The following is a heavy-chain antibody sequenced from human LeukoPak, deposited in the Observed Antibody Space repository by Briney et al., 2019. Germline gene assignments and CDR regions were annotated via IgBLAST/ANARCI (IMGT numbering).Heavy chain of an antibody. CDR2: ISASDGST. Sequence: PGGSLRLSCAASGFTFSRQDMSWVRQAPGKGLEWVSGISASDGSTNYGDSVKGRFTISRDNPKNTLYLHMNSLRVEDTAVYFCAKDSIRTSGWYHFDYWGQGALVTVSS. CDR1: GFTFSRQD. CDR3: AKDSIRTSGWYHFDY. J-gene: IGHJ4*02. D-gene: IGHD6-19*01. V-gene: IGHV3-23*02.